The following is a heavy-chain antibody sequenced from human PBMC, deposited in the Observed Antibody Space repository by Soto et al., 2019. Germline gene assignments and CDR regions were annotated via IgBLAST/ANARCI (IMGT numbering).Heavy chain of an antibody. V-gene: IGHV3-53*05. Sequence: PGGSLRLSCAASGFTVSSNYMSWVRQAPGKGLEWVSVIYSGGSTYYADSVKGRFTISRDNSKNTLYLQMNSLRAEDTAVYYCARGSRSIAAAGTRNYYYYGMDVWGQGTT. CDR3: ARGSRSIAAAGTRNYYYYGMDV. CDR1: GFTVSSNY. D-gene: IGHD6-13*01. J-gene: IGHJ6*02. CDR2: IYSGGST.